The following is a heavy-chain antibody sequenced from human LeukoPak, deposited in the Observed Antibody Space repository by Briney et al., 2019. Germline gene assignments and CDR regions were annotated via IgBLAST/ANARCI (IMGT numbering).Heavy chain of an antibody. V-gene: IGHV3-21*04. J-gene: IGHJ4*02. CDR2: ITGSSSYI. CDR3: AKSLTVTTRIHSIDP. D-gene: IGHD4-17*01. Sequence: GGSLRLSCAASGFTFSDYSMNWVRQAPGKGLEWVSSITGSSSYIYYADSVKGRFTISRDSSKNTLYLQMNSLRAEDTAVYYCAKSLTVTTRIHSIDPRGQGTLVTVSS. CDR1: GFTFSDYS.